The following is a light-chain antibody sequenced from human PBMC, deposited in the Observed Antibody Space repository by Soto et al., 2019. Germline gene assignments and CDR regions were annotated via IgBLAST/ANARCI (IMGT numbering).Light chain of an antibody. CDR1: HLISSW. CDR3: QQYVKYWT. J-gene: IGKJ1*01. Sequence: DIQMTQSASTVSASVGDRVTITCRASHLISSWLSWHQQKPGTAPQLLIYTASRLERGLPSRFSGSESGTEFTLTITILQADDFASYYRQQYVKYWTFGQGTKVDI. CDR2: TAS. V-gene: IGKV1-5*03.